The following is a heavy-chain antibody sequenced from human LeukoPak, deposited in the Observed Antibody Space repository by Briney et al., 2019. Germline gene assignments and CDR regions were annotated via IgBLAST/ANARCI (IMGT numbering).Heavy chain of an antibody. D-gene: IGHD3-10*01. CDR2: INPNSGGT. J-gene: IGHJ4*02. CDR1: GYTFTSYD. Sequence: ASVKVSCKASGYTFTSYDINWVRQATGQGLEWMGWINPNSGGTNYAQKFQGRVTMTRDTSISTAYMELSRLRSDDTAVYYCARNIRFDFDYWGQGTLVTVSS. V-gene: IGHV1-2*02. CDR3: ARNIRFDFDY.